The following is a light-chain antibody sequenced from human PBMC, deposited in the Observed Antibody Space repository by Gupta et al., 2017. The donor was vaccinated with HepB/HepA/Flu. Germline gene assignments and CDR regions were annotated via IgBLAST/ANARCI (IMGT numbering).Light chain of an antibody. CDR3: PKNYDVKNN. CDR2: AAT. J-gene: IGKJ2*01. Sequence: DIQMTQSPSSLSASVGDRVTISCRASRVISSFLNWYQHKPGKAPTLLIYAATNYQSWVPVRGRGGGSGTEVTITIRGLQHEDFATYDGPKNYDVKNNFGEGTKLEI. CDR1: RVISSF. V-gene: IGKV1-39*01.